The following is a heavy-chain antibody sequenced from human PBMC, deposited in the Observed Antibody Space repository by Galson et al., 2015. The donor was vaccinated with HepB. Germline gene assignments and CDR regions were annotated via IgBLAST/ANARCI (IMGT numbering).Heavy chain of an antibody. D-gene: IGHD3-16*01. CDR2: INQDGSEK. J-gene: IGHJ4*02. CDR3: ARDRDYDYVWGSYALDS. V-gene: IGHV3-7*03. CDR1: GFSFSSYW. Sequence: SLRLSCAVSGFSFSSYWMNWVRQAPGKGLEWVANINQDGSEKNYVDSVKGRFTIFRDNAKNSLYLQMNSLRAEDTAVYFCARDRDYDYVWGSYALDSWGPGTLVTVSS.